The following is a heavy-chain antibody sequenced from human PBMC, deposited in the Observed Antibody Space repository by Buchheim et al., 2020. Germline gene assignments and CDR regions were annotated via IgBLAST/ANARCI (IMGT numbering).Heavy chain of an antibody. CDR2: MNPNSGNT. V-gene: IGHV1-8*02. D-gene: IGHD5-24*01. Sequence: QVQLVQSGAEVREPGASVKVSCKTSGYTFTNYDMNWVRQATGQGPEWMGWMNPNSGNTGYAQRFQGRVTMTRDTSISTAYMELNNLRSEDTAVYYCARSEMGRLVKFDYWGQGTL. J-gene: IGHJ4*02. CDR1: GYTFTNYD. CDR3: ARSEMGRLVKFDY.